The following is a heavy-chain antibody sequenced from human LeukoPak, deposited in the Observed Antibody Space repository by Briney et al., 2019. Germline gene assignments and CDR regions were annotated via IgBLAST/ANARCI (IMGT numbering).Heavy chain of an antibody. CDR3: TSRLTPFYYYDSSVSDAFES. D-gene: IGHD3-22*01. CDR2: IRSKANSYAT. CDR1: GFPFSGSA. V-gene: IGHV3-73*01. Sequence: GGSLRLSCAAPGFPFSGSAIHWVRQASGIGLEWLGRIRSKANSYATAYAASVNGRFTISRDDSKNTAYLQMNSLKTEDTAVYYCTSRLTPFYYYDSSVSDAFESWGQGTMVTVSS. J-gene: IGHJ3*02.